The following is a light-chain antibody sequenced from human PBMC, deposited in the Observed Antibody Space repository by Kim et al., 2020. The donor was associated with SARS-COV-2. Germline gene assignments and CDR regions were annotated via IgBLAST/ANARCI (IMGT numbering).Light chain of an antibody. CDR3: QAWDSSTIV. CDR1: KLGDKY. CDR2: QDS. J-gene: IGLJ2*01. Sequence: SYELTQPPSVSVSPGQTASITCSGDKLGDKYACWYQQKPGQSPVLVIYQDSKRPSGIPERFFGSNSGNTATLTICGTQAMDQADFYCQAWDSSTIVF. V-gene: IGLV3-1*01.